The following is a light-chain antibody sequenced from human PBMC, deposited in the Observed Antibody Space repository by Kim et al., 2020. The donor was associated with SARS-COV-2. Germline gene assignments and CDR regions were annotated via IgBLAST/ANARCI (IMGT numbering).Light chain of an antibody. Sequence: EIVMTQSPATLSVSPGERATLSCRASQSVSSNLAWYQQKPGQAPRLLIYGASARAPGIPASFSGSGSGTDFTLTIYSLQSEDFAVDYCHQYNDWPPLTFGGGTKVDIK. J-gene: IGKJ4*01. CDR1: QSVSSN. CDR2: GAS. CDR3: HQYNDWPPLT. V-gene: IGKV3-15*01.